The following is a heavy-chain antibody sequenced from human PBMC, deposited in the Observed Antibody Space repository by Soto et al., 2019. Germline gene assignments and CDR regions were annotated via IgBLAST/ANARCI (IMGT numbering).Heavy chain of an antibody. D-gene: IGHD3-3*01. CDR3: AKADDFWSGYHIYHYYGMDV. J-gene: IGHJ6*02. V-gene: IGHV3-23*01. CDR1: GFTFSSYA. CDR2: ISGSGGRT. Sequence: PGGSLRLSCAASGFTFSSYAMSWVRQAPGKGLEWVSGISGSGGRTYYADSVRGRFTISRDNSKHTLYLQMNSLRAEDTAVYYCAKADDFWSGYHIYHYYGMDVWGQGTTVTVSS.